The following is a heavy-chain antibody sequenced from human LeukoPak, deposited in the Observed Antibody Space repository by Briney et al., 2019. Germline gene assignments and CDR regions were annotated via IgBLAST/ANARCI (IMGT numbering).Heavy chain of an antibody. Sequence: PSETLSLTCAVYGGSFSGYYWSWIRQPPGKGLEWIGEINHSGSTNYNPSLKSRVTISVDTSKNQFSLKLSSVTAADTAVYYCARNSITGTTLGVFDIWGQGTMVTVSS. CDR2: INHSGST. CDR1: GGSFSGYY. D-gene: IGHD1-7*01. CDR3: ARNSITGTTLGVFDI. V-gene: IGHV4-34*01. J-gene: IGHJ3*02.